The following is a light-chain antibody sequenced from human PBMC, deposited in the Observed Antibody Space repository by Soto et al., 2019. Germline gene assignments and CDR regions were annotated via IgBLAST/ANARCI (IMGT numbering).Light chain of an antibody. V-gene: IGKV3-15*01. Sequence: EIVMTQSPATLSVSPGERATLSSRASQSVSSNLAWYQQKPGQAPRLLIYGASTRATSIPARFSGSESGTEFTLTISSLQSEDFAVYYCQQYNNCPPYTFGQGTKLEIK. CDR1: QSVSSN. J-gene: IGKJ2*01. CDR2: GAS. CDR3: QQYNNCPPYT.